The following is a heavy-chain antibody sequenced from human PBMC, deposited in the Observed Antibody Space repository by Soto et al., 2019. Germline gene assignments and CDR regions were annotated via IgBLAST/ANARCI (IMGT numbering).Heavy chain of an antibody. J-gene: IGHJ4*02. CDR2: ISSSGSTI. V-gene: IGHV3-11*01. D-gene: IGHD1-20*01. Sequence: GGSLRLSCVASGFTFSDYYMSWIRQAPGKGLEWVSYISSSGSTIYYADSVKGRFTISRDNAKNSLYLQMNSLRAEDTAVYYCARDRAPYNWNYFDYWGQGTLVTVSS. CDR3: ARDRAPYNWNYFDY. CDR1: GFTFSDYY.